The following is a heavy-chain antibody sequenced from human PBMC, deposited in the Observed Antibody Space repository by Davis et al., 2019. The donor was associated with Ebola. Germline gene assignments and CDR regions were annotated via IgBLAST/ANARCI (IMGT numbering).Heavy chain of an antibody. CDR2: ISSSSSYI. CDR1: GFTFSSYS. V-gene: IGHV3-21*01. CDR3: ATPVADRGYGRVY. D-gene: IGHD5-12*01. J-gene: IGHJ4*02. Sequence: PGGSLRLSCAASGFTFSSYSMNWVRQAPGKGLEWVSSISSSSSYIYYADSVKGRFTISRDNAKNSLYLQMNSLRAEDTAVYYCATPVADRGYGRVYWGQGTLVTVSS.